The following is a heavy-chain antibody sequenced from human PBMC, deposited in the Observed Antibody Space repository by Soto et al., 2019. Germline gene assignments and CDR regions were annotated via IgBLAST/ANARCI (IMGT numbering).Heavy chain of an antibody. CDR2: FDPEDGET. D-gene: IGHD2-15*01. CDR3: ATGVVVVAATPEAFNYYYGMDV. V-gene: IGHV1-24*01. CDR1: GYTLTELS. Sequence: GASVKVSCKVSGYTLTELSMHWVRQAPGKGLEWMGGFDPEDGETIYAQKFQGRVTMTEDTSTDTAYMELSSLRSEDTAVYYCATGVVVVAATPEAFNYYYGMDVWGKGTTVTVSS. J-gene: IGHJ6*04.